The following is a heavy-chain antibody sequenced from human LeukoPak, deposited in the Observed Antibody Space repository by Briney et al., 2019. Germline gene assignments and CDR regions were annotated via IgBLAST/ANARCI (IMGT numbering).Heavy chain of an antibody. V-gene: IGHV3-23*01. CDR2: ISGSDGNT. Sequence: GGSLRLSCAASGFTLRSYAMSWVRQAPGEGLEWVSAISGSDGNTYYADSVKGRFTISRDDSKNTLYLQMSRLRAEDTALYYCAKAATFYYGSDLWGQGILVAVSS. CDR3: AKAATFYYGSDL. D-gene: IGHD3-10*01. J-gene: IGHJ4*02. CDR1: GFTLRSYA.